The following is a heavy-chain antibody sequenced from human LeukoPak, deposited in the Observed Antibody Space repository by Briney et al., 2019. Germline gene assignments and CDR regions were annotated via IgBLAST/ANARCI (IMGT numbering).Heavy chain of an antibody. J-gene: IGHJ4*02. D-gene: IGHD1-26*01. CDR1: GYSISSGYY. CDR2: IYFSGGT. V-gene: IGHV4-38-2*02. Sequence: PSETLSLTCTVSGYSISSGYYWGWIRQPPGKGLEWIGSIYFSGGTYYNASLKSRVTISVDTSKNQFSLKLSSVTAADTAVYYCAGHEFLGGSYWDYWGQGTLVTVSS. CDR3: AGHEFLGGSYWDY.